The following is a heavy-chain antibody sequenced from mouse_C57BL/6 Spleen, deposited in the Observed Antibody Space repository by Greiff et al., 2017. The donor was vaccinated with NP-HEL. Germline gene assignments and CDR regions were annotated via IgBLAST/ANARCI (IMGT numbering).Heavy chain of an antibody. J-gene: IGHJ3*01. D-gene: IGHD2-3*01. CDR2: INPSSGYT. CDR1: GYTFTSYT. V-gene: IGHV1-4*01. Sequence: QVQLQQSGAELARPGASVKMSCKASGYTFTSYTMHWVKQRPGQGLEWIGYINPSSGYTKYNQKFKDKATLTADKSSSTAYMQLSSLTSEDSAVYYCASPVYDGYYVGFAYWGQGTLVTVSA. CDR3: ASPVYDGYYVGFAY.